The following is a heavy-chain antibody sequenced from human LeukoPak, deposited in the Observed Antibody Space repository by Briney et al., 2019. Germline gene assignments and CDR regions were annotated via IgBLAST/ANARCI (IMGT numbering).Heavy chain of an antibody. D-gene: IGHD2-2*01. CDR1: GYTFTSYG. CDR2: IIPILGIA. J-gene: IGHJ6*02. Sequence: SVKVSCKASGYTFTSYGISWVRQAPGQGLEWMGRIIPILGIANYAQKFQGRVTITADKSTSTAYMELSSLRSEDTAVYYCARGAVVVPAKVPLYGMDVWGQGTTVTVSS. CDR3: ARGAVVVPAKVPLYGMDV. V-gene: IGHV1-69*04.